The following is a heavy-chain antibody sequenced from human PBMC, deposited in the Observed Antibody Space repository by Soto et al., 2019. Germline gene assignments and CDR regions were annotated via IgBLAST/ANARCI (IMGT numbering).Heavy chain of an antibody. V-gene: IGHV3-74*01. J-gene: IGHJ4*01. CDR1: GFTFSSYW. D-gene: IGHD6-13*01. CDR2: SNSDGSST. CDR3: ATGYSSSWHYPLAY. Sequence: EVQLVESGGGLVQPGGSLRLSCAASGFTFSSYWMHWARQAPGKGLVWVSRSNSDGSSTSYADSVKGRFTISRDNAKNTLYLQMNSLRAEDTAVYYCATGYSSSWHYPLAYWGHGVLVTVSS.